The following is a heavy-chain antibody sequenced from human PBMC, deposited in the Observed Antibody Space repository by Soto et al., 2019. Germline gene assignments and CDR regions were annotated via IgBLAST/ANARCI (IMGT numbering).Heavy chain of an antibody. Sequence: SETLSLTCTVSGGSISSGDYYWSWIRQPPGKGLEWIGYIYYSGSTYYNPSLKSRVTISVDTSKNQFSLRLSSVTAADTAVYYCARGDTAMASGYYWGQGTLVTVSS. CDR2: IYYSGST. CDR3: ARGDTAMASGYY. V-gene: IGHV4-30-4*01. CDR1: GGSISSGDYY. J-gene: IGHJ4*02. D-gene: IGHD5-18*01.